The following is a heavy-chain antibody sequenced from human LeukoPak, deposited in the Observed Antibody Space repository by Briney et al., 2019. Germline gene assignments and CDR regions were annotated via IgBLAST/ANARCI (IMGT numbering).Heavy chain of an antibody. CDR3: AKVKEMYSSGSYYFDY. D-gene: IGHD6-19*01. Sequence: PGRSLRLSCAAPGFTFSSYGMHWVRQAPGKGLEWVAVISYDGFNPYYADSVKGRFTISRDNSKNTLWLQMNSLRAEDTAVYYCAKVKEMYSSGSYYFDYWGQGTLVTVSS. CDR2: ISYDGFNP. J-gene: IGHJ4*02. CDR1: GFTFSSYG. V-gene: IGHV3-30*18.